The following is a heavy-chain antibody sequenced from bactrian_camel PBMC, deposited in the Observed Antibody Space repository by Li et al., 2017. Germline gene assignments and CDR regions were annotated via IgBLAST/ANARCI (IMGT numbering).Heavy chain of an antibody. CDR3: RKSVMGE. CDR2: INSGGIT. CDR1: GFTFSSYW. V-gene: IGHV3S1*01. Sequence: VQLVESGGGLVQPGGSLRLPCAASGFTFSSYWMYWVRQAPGKGLEWVSGINSGGITSYADSVKGRFTISRDNAKNTLYLQLNSLKIEDTAMYYCRKSVMGERGQGTQVTVS. D-gene: IGHD1*01. J-gene: IGHJ4*01.